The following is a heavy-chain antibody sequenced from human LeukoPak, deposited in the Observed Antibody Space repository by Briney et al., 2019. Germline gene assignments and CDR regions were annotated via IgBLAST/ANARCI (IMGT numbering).Heavy chain of an antibody. D-gene: IGHD6-19*01. Sequence: PSETLSLTCTVSGGSISSYYWSWIRQPPGKGLEWIGYIYYSGSTNYNPSLKSRVTISVDTSKNQFSLKLSSVTAADTAVYYCARVSSGWYFAKRRYYYYMDVWGKGTTVTVSS. CDR3: ARVSSGWYFAKRRYYYYMDV. CDR2: IYYSGST. V-gene: IGHV4-59*01. J-gene: IGHJ6*03. CDR1: GGSISSYY.